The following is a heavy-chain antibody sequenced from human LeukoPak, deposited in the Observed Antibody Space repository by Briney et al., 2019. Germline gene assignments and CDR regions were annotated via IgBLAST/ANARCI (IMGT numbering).Heavy chain of an antibody. CDR2: ISGSGGST. D-gene: IGHD2-2*01. J-gene: IGHJ6*02. CDR3: AKVGGSTSPRYYYYYYGMDV. CDR1: GFTFSSYA. V-gene: IGHV3-23*01. Sequence: GGSLRLSCAASGFTFSSYAMSWVRQAPGKGLEWVSAISGSGGSTYYADSVKGRFTISRDNSKNTLYLQMNSLRAEDTAVYYCAKVGGSTSPRYYYYYYGMDVWGQGTTVTVSS.